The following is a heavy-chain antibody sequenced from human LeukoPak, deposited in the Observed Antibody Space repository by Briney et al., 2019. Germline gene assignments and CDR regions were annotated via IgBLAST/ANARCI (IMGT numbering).Heavy chain of an antibody. J-gene: IGHJ6*03. V-gene: IGHV3-9*01. CDR3: AKDAYGGATFFYYMDV. CDR1: GFTFDDYG. D-gene: IGHD2/OR15-2a*01. Sequence: PGGSLRLSCAGSGFTFDDYGMHWVRQTPGKGLEWVSGISWNSGNIAYADFVGGRFTISRDNAKNSLSLQMNSLSDEDTAVYYCAKDAYGGATFFYYMDVWGKGTTVTVSS. CDR2: ISWNSGNI.